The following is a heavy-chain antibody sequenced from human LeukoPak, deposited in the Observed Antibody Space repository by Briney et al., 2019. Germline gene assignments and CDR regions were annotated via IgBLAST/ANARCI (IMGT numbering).Heavy chain of an antibody. Sequence: GGSLRLSCAASGFTFSNAWMSWVRQAPGKGLEWVGRIKSKTDGGTTDYGAPVKGRFTISRDDSKNTLYLQMNSLKTEDTAVYYCTTRGPGGRGYSYGVIDYWGQGTLVTVSS. CDR3: TTRGPGGRGYSYGVIDY. CDR1: GFTFSNAW. J-gene: IGHJ4*02. CDR2: IKSKTDGGTT. V-gene: IGHV3-15*01. D-gene: IGHD5-18*01.